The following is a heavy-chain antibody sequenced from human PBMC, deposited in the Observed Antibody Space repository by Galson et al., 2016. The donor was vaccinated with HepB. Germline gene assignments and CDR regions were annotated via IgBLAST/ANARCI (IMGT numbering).Heavy chain of an antibody. CDR3: AKRDYSDSDGYLPLFDR. CDR1: GFSFDDYA. D-gene: IGHD3-22*01. CDR2: ISWNSVTV. J-gene: IGHJ4*02. V-gene: IGHV3-9*01. Sequence: SLRLSCAASGFSFDDYAMQWVRQAPGKGLEWVSTISWNSVTVAYADSVKGRFTISRDNAKNSLYLQMNSLRAEDTAFYYCAKRDYSDSDGYLPLFDRWGQGTLVTVSS.